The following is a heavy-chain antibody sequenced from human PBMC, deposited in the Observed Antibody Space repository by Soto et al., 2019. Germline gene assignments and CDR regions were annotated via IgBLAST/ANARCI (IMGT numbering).Heavy chain of an antibody. CDR1: GYTFTGYY. CDR2: INPNSGGT. V-gene: IGHV1-2*04. Sequence: ASVKVSCKASGYTFTGYYMHWVRQAPGQGLEWMGWINPNSGGTNYAQKFQGWVTMTRDTSISTAYMELSRLRSDDTAVYYCARADKLRSYYYYGMDVWGQGTKVTVSS. CDR3: ARADKLRSYYYYGMDV. D-gene: IGHD3-3*01. J-gene: IGHJ6*02.